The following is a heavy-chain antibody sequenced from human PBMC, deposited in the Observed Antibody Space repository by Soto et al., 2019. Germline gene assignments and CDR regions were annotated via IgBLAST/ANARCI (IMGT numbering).Heavy chain of an antibody. D-gene: IGHD1-26*01. CDR3: ATLDVGPKTS. J-gene: IGHJ4*02. Sequence: LGESLKISCKGSGYSFTSYWISWVRQMPGKGLEWMGRIDPSDSYTNYSPSFQGHVTISADKSISTAYLQWSSLKASDTAMYYCATLDVGPKTSWGPGTLLTVSS. CDR2: IDPSDSYT. V-gene: IGHV5-10-1*01. CDR1: GYSFTSYW.